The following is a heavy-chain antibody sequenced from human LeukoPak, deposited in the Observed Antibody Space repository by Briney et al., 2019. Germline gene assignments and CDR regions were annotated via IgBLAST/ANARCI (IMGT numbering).Heavy chain of an antibody. CDR2: INPNSGGT. Sequence: ASVKVSCKASGYTFTGYYMHWVRQAPGQGLERMGWINPNSGGTNYAQKFQGRVTMTRDTSISTAYMELSRLRSDDTAVYYCARVPVISDPYNRFDPWGQGTLVTVSS. CDR1: GYTFTGYY. D-gene: IGHD3-10*01. V-gene: IGHV1-2*02. J-gene: IGHJ5*02. CDR3: ARVPVISDPYNRFDP.